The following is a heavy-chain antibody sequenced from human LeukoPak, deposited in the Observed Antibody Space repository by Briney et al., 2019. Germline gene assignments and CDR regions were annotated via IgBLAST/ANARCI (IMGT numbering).Heavy chain of an antibody. J-gene: IGHJ2*01. CDR3: AKVAPIAAAGAEWYFDL. CDR2: IKQDGSQK. Sequence: PGGSLRLSCTASGFTFSSYWVGWVRQGPRKGLEWVANIKQDGSQKYYVDSVKGRFTISRDNARNSLFLQMIDLRAEDTAMYYCAKVAPIAAAGAEWYFDLWGRGTLVTVSS. D-gene: IGHD6-13*01. V-gene: IGHV3-7*05. CDR1: GFTFSSYW.